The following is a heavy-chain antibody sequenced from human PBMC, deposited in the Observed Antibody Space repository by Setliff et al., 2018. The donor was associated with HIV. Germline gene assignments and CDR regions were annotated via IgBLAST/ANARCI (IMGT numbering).Heavy chain of an antibody. V-gene: IGHV4-61*09. CDR3: ARRTFGSGRIDP. CDR2: IHTSGST. CDR1: GGPISSSSYY. D-gene: IGHD3-16*01. J-gene: IGHJ5*02. Sequence: SETLSLTCSVSGGPISSSSYYWGWIRQPPGKGLEWIGQIHTSGSTNYNPSLKSRLTISIDTSKNQFSLKLNSVTATDTAVYYCARRTFGSGRIDPWGQGTLVTVSS.